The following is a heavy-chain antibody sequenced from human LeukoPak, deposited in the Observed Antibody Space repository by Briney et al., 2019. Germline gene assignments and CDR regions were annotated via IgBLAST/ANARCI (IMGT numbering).Heavy chain of an antibody. Sequence: SETLSLTCTVSGGSISSYHWSWVRQPPGKGLECIGYIYYSGSTNYNPSLKSRVTISVDTSKNQFSLKLSSVTAADTAVYYCARDRCSGGSCYSGPYWYFDLWGRGTLVTVSS. V-gene: IGHV4-59*01. CDR1: GGSISSYH. CDR3: ARDRCSGGSCYSGPYWYFDL. J-gene: IGHJ2*01. D-gene: IGHD2-15*01. CDR2: IYYSGST.